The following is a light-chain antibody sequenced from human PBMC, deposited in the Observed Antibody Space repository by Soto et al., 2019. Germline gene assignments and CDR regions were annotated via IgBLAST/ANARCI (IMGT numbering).Light chain of an antibody. CDR1: QSLLYRSKNKDY. Sequence: DIIMTQSPESLAVSLGERATINCKSSQSLLYRSKNKDYLAWYQQKPGKPPRLLIYWASTRESGVSDRFSGSGSGTDCTLTVTSMHAEDVAVYYCQQYCNTPWTFGQGTKVEIK. CDR2: WAS. V-gene: IGKV4-1*01. CDR3: QQYCNTPWT. J-gene: IGKJ1*01.